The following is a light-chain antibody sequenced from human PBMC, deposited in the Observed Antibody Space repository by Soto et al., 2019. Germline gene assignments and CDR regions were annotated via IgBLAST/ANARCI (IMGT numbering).Light chain of an antibody. Sequence: DIQMTQSPSSLSASVGDRVTITCRASQDISTFLAWFQQKPGKVPKLLIYAASTLQSGVPSRFSGSGSGTDFTLTISSLQPDDVATYYCQNYNSAPWTFGPGTKVEIK. CDR1: QDISTF. J-gene: IGKJ1*01. CDR3: QNYNSAPWT. V-gene: IGKV1-27*01. CDR2: AAS.